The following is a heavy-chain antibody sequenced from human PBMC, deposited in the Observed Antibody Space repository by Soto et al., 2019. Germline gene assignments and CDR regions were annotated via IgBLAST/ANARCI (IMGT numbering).Heavy chain of an antibody. Sequence: QVQLVESGGGVVQPGRSLRLSCAASGLTFSSYAMHWVRRAPGKGLEWMAVMPYDGSNKYYADSVKGRFTISRDNSKNTLYLQMNSLRPEDTALYYCARDGGAYWGQGTLVIVSS. CDR1: GLTFSSYA. CDR3: ARDGGAY. D-gene: IGHD3-16*01. V-gene: IGHV3-30-3*01. J-gene: IGHJ4*02. CDR2: MPYDGSNK.